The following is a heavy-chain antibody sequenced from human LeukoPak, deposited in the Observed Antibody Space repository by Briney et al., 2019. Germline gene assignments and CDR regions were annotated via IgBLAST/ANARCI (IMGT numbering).Heavy chain of an antibody. CDR1: GYTFTSYG. J-gene: IGHJ6*04. Sequence: GASVKVSCKASGYTFTSYGISWVRQAPGQGLEWMGIINPSGGSTSYAQKFQGRVTMTRDTSTSTVYMELSSLRSEDTGLYYCAKDVGFGITVFRGVDVWGKGTTVTVSS. V-gene: IGHV1-46*01. D-gene: IGHD1-20*01. CDR3: AKDVGFGITVFRGVDV. CDR2: INPSGGST.